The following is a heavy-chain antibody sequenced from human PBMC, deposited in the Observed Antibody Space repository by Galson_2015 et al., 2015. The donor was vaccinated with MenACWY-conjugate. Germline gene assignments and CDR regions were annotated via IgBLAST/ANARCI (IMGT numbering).Heavy chain of an antibody. CDR3: ARDPPHYYDNNYDMDV. D-gene: IGHD3-22*01. CDR2: INQDGSVK. Sequence: SLRLSCAASGFTFSNYWMTWVRQAQGKGLEWMPNINQDGSVKNYVASVKGRFTISRDNAETSLRLQMDSLRAKDTAVYYCARDPPHYYDNNYDMDVWGQGTTVTVSS. CDR1: GFTFSNYW. V-gene: IGHV3-7*03. J-gene: IGHJ6*02.